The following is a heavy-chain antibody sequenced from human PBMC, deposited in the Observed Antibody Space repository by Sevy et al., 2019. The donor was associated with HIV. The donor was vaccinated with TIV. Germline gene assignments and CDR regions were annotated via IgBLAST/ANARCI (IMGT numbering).Heavy chain of an antibody. D-gene: IGHD3-16*01. J-gene: IGHJ4*02. CDR3: ASSWHLAWVDY. V-gene: IGHV4-34*01. CDR2: INHSGST. Sequence: SETLSLTCAVYGGSFSGYYWSWIRQPPGKGLEWIGEINHSGSTNYNPSLKSRVTISVDTSKNQFSLKLSSVTAADTAVYYCASSWHLAWVDYWGQGTLVTVSS. CDR1: GGSFSGYY.